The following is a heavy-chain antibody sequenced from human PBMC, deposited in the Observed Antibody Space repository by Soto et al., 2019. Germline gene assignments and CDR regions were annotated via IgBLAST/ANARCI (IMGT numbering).Heavy chain of an antibody. CDR1: GYSFISYL. V-gene: IGHV5-51*01. J-gene: IGHJ6*02. Sequence: ESLKISFKGSGYSFISYLICWVRQMPVKGLEWMGIIYPGDSDTRYSPPFQGQVTISADKSISTAYLQWSSLKASDTAIYYCARQRGKPTDSSLEGGLDVCGQGTTLTVCS. CDR3: ARQRGKPTDSSLEGGLDV. CDR2: IYPGDSDT.